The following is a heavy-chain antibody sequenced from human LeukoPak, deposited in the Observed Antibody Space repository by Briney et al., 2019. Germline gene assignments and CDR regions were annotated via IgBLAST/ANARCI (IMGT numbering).Heavy chain of an antibody. V-gene: IGHV4-31*03. CDR1: GGSISSGGYY. J-gene: IGHJ3*02. Sequence: PSETLSLTCTVSGGSISSGGYYWSWIRQHPGKGLEWIGYIYYSGSTYYNPSLKSRVTISVDTSKNQFSLKPSSVTAADTAVYYCARDYLRGYSSSPDAFDIWGQGTMVTVSS. D-gene: IGHD6-13*01. CDR2: IYYSGST. CDR3: ARDYLRGYSSSPDAFDI.